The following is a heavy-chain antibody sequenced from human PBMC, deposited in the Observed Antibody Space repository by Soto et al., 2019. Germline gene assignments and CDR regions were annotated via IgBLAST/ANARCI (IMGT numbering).Heavy chain of an antibody. V-gene: IGHV5-51*01. D-gene: IGHD5-12*01. J-gene: IGHJ6*01. CDR3: ASRSGYDAYYYYGMDV. CDR1: GYRFTSYW. Sequence: GESLKISCKGSGYRFTSYWFGWVRQMPGKGLEWMGIIYPGDSDTRYSPSFQGQVTISADKSISTAYLQWSSLKASDTAMYYCASRSGYDAYYYYGMDVWGQGTTVTVSS. CDR2: IYPGDSDT.